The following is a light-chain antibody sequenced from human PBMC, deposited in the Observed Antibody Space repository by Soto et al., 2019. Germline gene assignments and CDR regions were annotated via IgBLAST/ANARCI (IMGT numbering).Light chain of an antibody. CDR3: QQYGTSPTT. Sequence: EIVLTQSPGTLSLSPGERATLSCRASQSVSSSSLAWYQQKPGQAPRFLIYGASTRATGIPDRFSGTGSGTDFTLTISRLEPEDFAVYYCQQYGTSPTTFGGGTKVDIK. V-gene: IGKV3-20*01. J-gene: IGKJ4*02. CDR2: GAS. CDR1: QSVSSSS.